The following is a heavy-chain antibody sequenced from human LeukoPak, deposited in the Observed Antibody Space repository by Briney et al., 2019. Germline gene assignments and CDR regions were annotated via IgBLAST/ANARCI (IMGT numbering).Heavy chain of an antibody. CDR3: ARQDYDYVWGSYRSPSFDY. J-gene: IGHJ4*02. D-gene: IGHD3-16*02. CDR2: ISAYNGNT. Sequence: ASVKVSCKASGYTFTSYGISWVRQAPGQGLEWMGWISAYNGNTNYAQKLQGRVTMTTDTSTSTAYMELRSLRSDDTAVYYCARQDYDYVWGSYRSPSFDYWGQGTLVIVSS. CDR1: GYTFTSYG. V-gene: IGHV1-18*01.